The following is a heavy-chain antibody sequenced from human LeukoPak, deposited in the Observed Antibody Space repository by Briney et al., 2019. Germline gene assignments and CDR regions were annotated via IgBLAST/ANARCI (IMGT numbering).Heavy chain of an antibody. D-gene: IGHD5-12*01. CDR1: GFTFNIYG. V-gene: IGHV3-23*05. J-gene: IGHJ4*02. Sequence: GGSLRLSCAASGFTFNIYGMSWVRQAPGKGLEWVSSIGGGTDTYYADPVKGRFSISRDDSDHTVYLHMNRLRAEDTAVYYCASGYSGYDLPYWGQGTLVTVSS. CDR3: ASGYSGYDLPY. CDR2: IGGGTDT.